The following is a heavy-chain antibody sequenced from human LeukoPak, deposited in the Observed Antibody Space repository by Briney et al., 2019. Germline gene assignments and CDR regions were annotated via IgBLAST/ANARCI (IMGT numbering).Heavy chain of an antibody. D-gene: IGHD3-10*01. V-gene: IGHV1-8*01. Sequence: ASVKVSCKASGYTFTSYDINWVRQATGQGLEWMGWMNPNSGNTGYAQKFQGRVTMTRNTSISTAYMELSSLGSEDTAVYYCARVYYYGSGSYYRYFDYWGQGTLVTVSS. J-gene: IGHJ4*02. CDR2: MNPNSGNT. CDR1: GYTFTSYD. CDR3: ARVYYYGSGSYYRYFDY.